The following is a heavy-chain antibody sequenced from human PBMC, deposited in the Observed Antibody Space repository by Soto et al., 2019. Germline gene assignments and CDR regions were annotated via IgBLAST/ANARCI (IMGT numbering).Heavy chain of an antibody. D-gene: IGHD6-13*01. Sequence: SGPTLVNPTETLTLTCTVSGFSLSNARMGVSWIRQPPGKALEWLAHIFSNDEKSYSTSLKSRLTISKDTSKSQVVLTMTNMDPVDTATYYCARIERQAAASMVWFDPWGQGTLVTVSS. CDR2: IFSNDEK. J-gene: IGHJ5*02. CDR3: ARIERQAAASMVWFDP. V-gene: IGHV2-26*01. CDR1: GFSLSNARMG.